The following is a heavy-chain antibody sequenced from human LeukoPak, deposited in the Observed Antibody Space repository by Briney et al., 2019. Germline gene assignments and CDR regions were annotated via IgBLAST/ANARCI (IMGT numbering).Heavy chain of an antibody. Sequence: GGSLRLSCAVSGFTFKNYEMNWVRQTPGKGLEWVSYISSSGSPIYYADSVKGRIIISRDNAKNSLYLQMNSLRAEDTAVYYCARGPSVGSGWSPDSWGQGTLVTVSS. CDR3: ARGPSVGSGWSPDS. V-gene: IGHV3-48*03. D-gene: IGHD6-19*01. J-gene: IGHJ1*01. CDR2: ISSSGSPI. CDR1: GFTFKNYE.